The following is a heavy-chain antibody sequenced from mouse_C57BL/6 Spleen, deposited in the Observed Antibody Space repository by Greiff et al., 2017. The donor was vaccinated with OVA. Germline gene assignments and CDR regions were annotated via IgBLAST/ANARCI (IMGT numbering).Heavy chain of an antibody. CDR2: IDPSDSET. CDR3: ARNPYYGSSAWFAY. Sequence: VQLQQPGAELVRPGSSVKLSCKASGYTFTSYWMHWVKQRPIQGLEWIGNIDPSDSETHYNQKFKDKATLTVDKSSSTAYMQLSSLTSEDSAVYYCARNPYYGSSAWFAYWGQGTLVTVSA. CDR1: GYTFTSYW. D-gene: IGHD1-1*01. V-gene: IGHV1-52*01. J-gene: IGHJ3*01.